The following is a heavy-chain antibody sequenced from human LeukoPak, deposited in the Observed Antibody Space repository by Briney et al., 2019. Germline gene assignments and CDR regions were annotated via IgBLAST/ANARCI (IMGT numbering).Heavy chain of an antibody. D-gene: IGHD3-22*01. V-gene: IGHV3-74*01. Sequence: PGGSLRLSCAASGFTFSSYAMSWVRQAPGKGLVWVSRINSDGSSTSYADSVKGRLTISRDNAKNTLYLQMNSLRAEDTAVYYCARDWGYYYDSSGYYNWFDPWGQGTLVTVSS. CDR3: ARDWGYYYDSSGYYNWFDP. J-gene: IGHJ5*02. CDR1: GFTFSSYA. CDR2: INSDGSST.